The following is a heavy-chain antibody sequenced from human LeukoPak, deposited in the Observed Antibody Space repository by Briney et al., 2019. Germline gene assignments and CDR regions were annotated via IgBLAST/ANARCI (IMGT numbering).Heavy chain of an antibody. J-gene: IGHJ4*02. CDR2: IY. V-gene: IGHV4-28*03. CDR1: GYSISSGYY. Sequence: SETLSLSCTISGYSISSGYYWGWIRQPPGKGPEWIGSIYYNPSLKSRVTISLDTSENQFSLKLSSVTAADTAVYYCARDLYSSGWGYFDYWGQGTLVTVSS. CDR3: ARDLYSSGWGYFDY. D-gene: IGHD6-19*01.